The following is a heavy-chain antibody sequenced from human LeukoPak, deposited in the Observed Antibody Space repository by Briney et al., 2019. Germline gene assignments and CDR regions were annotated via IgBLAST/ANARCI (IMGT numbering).Heavy chain of an antibody. CDR2: IGTAGDT. CDR3: ARGGLRDSSGWYSWYFDL. Sequence: GGSLRLSCAASGFTFSSYDMHWVRQATGKGLEWVSAIGTAGDTYYPGSVKGRFTISRENAKNSLYLQMNSLRAGDTAVYYCARGGLRDSSGWYSWYFDLWGRGTLVTVSS. V-gene: IGHV3-13*01. CDR1: GFTFSSYD. D-gene: IGHD6-13*01. J-gene: IGHJ2*01.